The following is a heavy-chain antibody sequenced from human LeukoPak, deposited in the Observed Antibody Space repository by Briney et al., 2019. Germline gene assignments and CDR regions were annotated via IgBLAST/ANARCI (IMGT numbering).Heavy chain of an antibody. V-gene: IGHV4-31*03. CDR3: ARRPEWELLLYYFDY. CDR2: IYYSGST. CDR1: GGSISSGGYY. J-gene: IGHJ4*02. Sequence: SEPLSLTCTVSGGSISSGGYYWSWIRQHPGKGLEWIGYIYYSGSTYYNPSLKSRVTISVDTSKNQCSLKLSSVTAAETAVYYCARRPEWELLLYYFDYWGQGTLVTVSS. D-gene: IGHD1-26*01.